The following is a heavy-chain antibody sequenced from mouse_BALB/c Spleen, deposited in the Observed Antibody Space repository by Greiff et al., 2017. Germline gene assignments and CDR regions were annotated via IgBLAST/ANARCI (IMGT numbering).Heavy chain of an antibody. J-gene: IGHJ1*01. CDR1: GDSITSGY. CDR2: ISYSGST. D-gene: IGHD2-4*01. Sequence: EVQLVESGPSLVKPSQTLSLTCSVTGDSITSGYWNWIRKFPGNKLEYMGYISYSGSTYYNPSLKSRISITRDTSKNQYYLQLNSVTTEDTATYYCARSPYDYDGGFDVWGAGTTVTVSS. CDR3: ARSPYDYDGGFDV. V-gene: IGHV3-8*02.